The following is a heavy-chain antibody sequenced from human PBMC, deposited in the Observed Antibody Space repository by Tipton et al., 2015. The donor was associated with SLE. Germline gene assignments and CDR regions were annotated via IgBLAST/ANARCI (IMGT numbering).Heavy chain of an antibody. Sequence: LRLSCTVSGGSISSYYWSWIRQPPGKGLEWIGYIYYSGFTNYNPSLKSRVTISVDTSKNQFSLKLSSVTAADTAVYYCARVTYYYDSSGWFFDYWGQGTLVTVSS. J-gene: IGHJ4*02. CDR2: IYYSGFT. CDR1: GGSISSYY. V-gene: IGHV4-59*08. D-gene: IGHD3-22*01. CDR3: ARVTYYYDSSGWFFDY.